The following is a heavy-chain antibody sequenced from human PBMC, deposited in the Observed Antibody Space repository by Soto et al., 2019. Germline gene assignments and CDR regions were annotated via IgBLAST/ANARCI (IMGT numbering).Heavy chain of an antibody. D-gene: IGHD3-9*01. Sequence: GGSLRLSCAASGFTFSNYVMTWVRQAPGKGLEWVSSVGDSGANTYYTDSVKGRFTISRDNSKDTLYLQMNNLRAEDTAVYYCAKILTRSSLDMLFDSWGQGTLVTVSS. J-gene: IGHJ4*02. V-gene: IGHV3-23*01. CDR1: GFTFSNYV. CDR2: VGDSGANT. CDR3: AKILTRSSLDMLFDS.